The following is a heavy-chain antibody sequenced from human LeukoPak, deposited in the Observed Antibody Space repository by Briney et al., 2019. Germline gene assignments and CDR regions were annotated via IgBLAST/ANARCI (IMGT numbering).Heavy chain of an antibody. V-gene: IGHV3-11*01. J-gene: IGHJ4*02. CDR2: ISSGSITV. Sequence: KPGGSLRLSCAASGFTFSDYYMSWIRQAPGKGLEWVSYISSGSITVYYADSVKGRFTVSGDNAKNSLYLRMNSLRAEDTAVYYCATGYRSGWYWGQGTLVTVSS. CDR1: GFTFSDYY. D-gene: IGHD6-19*01. CDR3: ATGYRSGWY.